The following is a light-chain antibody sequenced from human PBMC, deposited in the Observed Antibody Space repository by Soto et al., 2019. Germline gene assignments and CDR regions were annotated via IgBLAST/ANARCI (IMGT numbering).Light chain of an antibody. Sequence: EKVISQSPATHSVYPGESATLSCRASQSVNRNLAWYQQKPGQTPRLLIYGASTRAAGVPVRFSGSGSGTDFNLTISSLQSEDFAIYYCQQYNIWPPEVTFGPGTKVDIK. CDR2: GAS. CDR1: QSVNRN. CDR3: QQYNIWPPEVT. J-gene: IGKJ3*01. V-gene: IGKV3-15*01.